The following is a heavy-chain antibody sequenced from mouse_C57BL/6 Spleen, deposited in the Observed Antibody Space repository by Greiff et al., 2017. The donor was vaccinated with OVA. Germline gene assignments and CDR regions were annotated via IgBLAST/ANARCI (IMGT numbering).Heavy chain of an antibody. CDR3: AKDDDGYSYAMDY. V-gene: IGHV2-4*01. CDR1: GFSLTSYG. J-gene: IGHJ4*01. D-gene: IGHD2-3*01. Sequence: QVQLKESGPGLVQPSQSLSITCTVSGFSLTSYGVHWVRQPPGKGLEWLGVIWSGGSTDYNAAFISRLSISKDNSKSQVFFKMNSLQADDTAIYYCAKDDDGYSYAMDYWGQGTSVTVSS. CDR2: IWSGGST.